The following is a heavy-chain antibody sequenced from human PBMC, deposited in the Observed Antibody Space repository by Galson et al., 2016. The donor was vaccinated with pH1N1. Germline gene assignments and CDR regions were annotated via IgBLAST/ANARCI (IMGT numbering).Heavy chain of an antibody. V-gene: IGHV1-18*01. CDR1: GYTFTSYG. D-gene: IGHD3-10*01. Sequence: SVKVSCKAPGYTFTSYGISWVRQAPGKGLEWMGWINPYTGDTNYAQKLQGRVTMTTDTSTSTAYMELRSLRSDDTAVYYCACMVRGDYFDYWGQGTLVTVSS. J-gene: IGHJ4*02. CDR2: INPYTGDT. CDR3: ACMVRGDYFDY.